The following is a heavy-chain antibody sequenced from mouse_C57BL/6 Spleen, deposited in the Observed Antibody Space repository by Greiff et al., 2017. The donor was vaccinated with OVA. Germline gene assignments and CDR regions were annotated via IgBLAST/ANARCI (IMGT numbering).Heavy chain of an antibody. CDR3: ARDSGRDWDMDY. D-gene: IGHD4-1*01. CDR1: GYTFTSYT. Sequence: QVQLQQSGAELARPGASVKMSCKASGYTFTSYTMHWVKQRPGQGLEWIGYINPSSGYTKYNQKFKDKATLTADKASSTAYMQLSSLTSEDSAVYYCARDSGRDWDMDYWGQGTTLTVSS. J-gene: IGHJ4*01. V-gene: IGHV1-4*01. CDR2: INPSSGYT.